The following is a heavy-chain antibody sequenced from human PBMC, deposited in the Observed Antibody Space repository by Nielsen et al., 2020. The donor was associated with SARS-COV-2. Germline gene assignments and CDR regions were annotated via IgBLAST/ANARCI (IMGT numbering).Heavy chain of an antibody. D-gene: IGHD3-10*01. J-gene: IGHJ6*02. CDR3: ARGAWFGELLALDYYYGMDV. CDR2: IYYSGST. Sequence: SETLSLTCTVSGGSVSSGSSYWSWIRQPPGRGLEWLGYIYYSGSTNYNPSLKSRVTISVDTSKNQFSLKLSSVTAADTAVYYCARGAWFGELLALDYYYGMDVWGQGTTVTVSS. V-gene: IGHV4-61*01. CDR1: GGSVSSGSSY.